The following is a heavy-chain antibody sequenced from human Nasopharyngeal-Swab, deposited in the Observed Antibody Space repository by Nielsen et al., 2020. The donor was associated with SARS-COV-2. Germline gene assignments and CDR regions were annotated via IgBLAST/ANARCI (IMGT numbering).Heavy chain of an antibody. CDR1: GFTFDSYA. CDR3: ARNTAMALFYYYYYMDV. V-gene: IGHV3-33*08. Sequence: GESLKISCAASGFTFDSYAMHWVRQAPGKGLEWVAVIWYDGSNKYYADSVKGRFTISRDNSKNTLYLQMNSLRAEDTAVYYCARNTAMALFYYYYYMDVWGKGTTVTVSS. CDR2: IWYDGSNK. D-gene: IGHD5-18*01. J-gene: IGHJ6*03.